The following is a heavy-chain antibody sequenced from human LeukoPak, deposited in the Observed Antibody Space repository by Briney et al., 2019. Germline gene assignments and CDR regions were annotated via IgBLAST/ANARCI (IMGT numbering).Heavy chain of an antibody. V-gene: IGHV1-2*02. Sequence: ASVKVSCRASGYTFNDYYMHWVRQAPGQGLEWMGWINPNSGVTKYAQKFQGRVSMTRGMPISTAYMELSSLRSDDTAVYYCARDSDFWSGPHWFDPWGQGTLVTVSS. CDR1: GYTFNDYY. CDR2: INPNSGVT. D-gene: IGHD3-3*01. J-gene: IGHJ5*02. CDR3: ARDSDFWSGPHWFDP.